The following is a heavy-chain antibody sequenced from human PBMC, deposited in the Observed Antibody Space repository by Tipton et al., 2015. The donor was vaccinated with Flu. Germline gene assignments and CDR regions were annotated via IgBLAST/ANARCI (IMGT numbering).Heavy chain of an antibody. CDR2: INPNSGGT. V-gene: IGHV1-2*06. CDR3: AGGPTGYDCGVDY. Sequence: QVQLVQSGAEVKKSGASVKVSCKASGHTFTGYYIDWVRQAPGQGLEWMGRINPNSGGTNYAQKFQGRVTMTRDTSNSTAYMELSRVRSDDTAVYYCAGGPTGYDCGVDYWGQGTLVTVSS. CDR1: GHTFTGYY. J-gene: IGHJ4*02. D-gene: IGHD5-12*01.